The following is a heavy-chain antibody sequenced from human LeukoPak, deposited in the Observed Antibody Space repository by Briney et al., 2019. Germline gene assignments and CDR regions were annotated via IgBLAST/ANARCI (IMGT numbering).Heavy chain of an antibody. J-gene: IGHJ4*02. CDR2: IKQDGSEK. CDR3: GRHNGNFDY. CDR1: GFTFSSDW. D-gene: IGHD1-1*01. Sequence: PGGSLRLSCAASGFTFSSDWMSWVRQAPGKGLEWVANIKQDGSEKYYVDSVKGRFTISRDNAKNSLYLQMNSLRAEDTAVYYCGRHNGNFDYGGQGTLAPFS. V-gene: IGHV3-7*01.